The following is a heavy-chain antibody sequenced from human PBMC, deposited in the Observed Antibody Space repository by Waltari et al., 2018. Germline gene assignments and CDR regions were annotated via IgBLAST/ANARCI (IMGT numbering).Heavy chain of an antibody. J-gene: IGHJ6*03. V-gene: IGHV3-33*01. CDR1: GFTFSSYG. D-gene: IGHD6-13*01. CDR2: IWYDGSNK. Sequence: QVQLVESGGGVVQPGRSLRLSCAASGFTFSSYGMQWVRQAPGKGLEWVAVIWYDGSNKYYADSVKGRFTISRDNSKNTLYLQMNSLRAEDTAVYYCWCSSSWYLPTTFRPYMDVWGKGTTVTVSS. CDR3: WCSSSWYLPTTFRPYMDV.